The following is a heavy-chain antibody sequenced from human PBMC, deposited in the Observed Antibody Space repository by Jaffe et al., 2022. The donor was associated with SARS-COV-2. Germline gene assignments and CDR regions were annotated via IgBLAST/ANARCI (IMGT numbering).Heavy chain of an antibody. D-gene: IGHD3-22*01. J-gene: IGHJ5*02. CDR3: ARGSGDSRWRSFGP. CDR1: GFTFSNYW. CDR2: IKKDGSEK. V-gene: IGHV3-7*01. Sequence: EVQLVESGGGLVQPGGSLRLSCEGSGFTFSNYWMIWVRQAPGKGLEWVANIKKDGSEKYYVDSVKGRFTISRDNAKNSLFLQMNSLRAEDTAVYYCARGSGDSRWRSFGPWGQGTLVTVSS.